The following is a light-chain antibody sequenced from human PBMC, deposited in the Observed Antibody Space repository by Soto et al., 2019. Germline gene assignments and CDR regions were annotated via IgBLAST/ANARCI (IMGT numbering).Light chain of an antibody. CDR3: QQSLTMPIT. CDR1: QSINNY. V-gene: IGKV1-39*01. J-gene: IGKJ5*01. CDR2: SAS. Sequence: DIQMTHSPASLSVSVGDRVTITFRSSQSINNYLNWYLQGPGQAPKLLIRSASTLQRGVPSRFSGSGSRTEFTLTIADLQPDDFGTYYCQQSLTMPITFGHGTRLEIK.